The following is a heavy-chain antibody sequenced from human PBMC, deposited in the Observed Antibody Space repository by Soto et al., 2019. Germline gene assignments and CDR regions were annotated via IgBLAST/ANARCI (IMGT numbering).Heavy chain of an antibody. CDR2: ITNGGTTI. D-gene: IGHD3-3*01. J-gene: IGHJ4*02. CDR3: ATPVVRFLEWTTDY. Sequence: DVQVVESGGGLVQPGGSLRLSCAASGFTFSSYSMNWVRQAPGKGLEWISYITNGGTTIYYADSVKGRFTISRDNAKNSLYLHMNSLRDDDTAAYYCATPVVRFLEWTTDYWGQGTLVTVSS. V-gene: IGHV3-48*02. CDR1: GFTFSSYS.